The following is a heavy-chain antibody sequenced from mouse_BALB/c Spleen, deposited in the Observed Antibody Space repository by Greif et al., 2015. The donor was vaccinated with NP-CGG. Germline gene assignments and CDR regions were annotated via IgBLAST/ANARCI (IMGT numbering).Heavy chain of an antibody. CDR2: IWAGGST. V-gene: IGHV2-9*02. Sequence: QVQLKESGPGLVAPSQSLSITCTVSGFSLTSYGVHWVRQPPGKGLEWLGVIWAGGSTNYNSALMSRLSISKDNSKSQVFLKMNSLQTGDTAMYYCARDRNGNYGYAMDYWGQGTSVTVSS. D-gene: IGHD2-1*01. CDR1: GFSLTSYG. CDR3: ARDRNGNYGYAMDY. J-gene: IGHJ4*01.